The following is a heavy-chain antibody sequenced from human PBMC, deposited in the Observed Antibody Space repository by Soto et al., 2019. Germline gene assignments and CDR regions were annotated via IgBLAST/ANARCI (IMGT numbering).Heavy chain of an antibody. CDR1: GGSISSGGYY. J-gene: IGHJ3*02. Sequence: QVQLQESGPGLVKPSQTLSLTCTVSGGSISSGGYYWSWIRQHPGKVLEWIGYLSYSGSTYYNPSLKSRVTISVDTSKDQFSLKLSSVTAADTAVYYCAREGAGPKGSSSWPDDAFDIWGQGTMVTVSS. V-gene: IGHV4-31*03. CDR2: LSYSGST. CDR3: AREGAGPKGSSSWPDDAFDI. D-gene: IGHD6-13*01.